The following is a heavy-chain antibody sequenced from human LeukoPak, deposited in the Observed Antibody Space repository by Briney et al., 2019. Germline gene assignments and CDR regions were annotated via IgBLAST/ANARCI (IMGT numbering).Heavy chain of an antibody. CDR2: INHSGST. D-gene: IGHD5-18*01. CDR3: ARTTEGGYTYGYFYYYYMDV. Sequence: QPSETLSLTCAVYGGSFSGEYWSWLRQRPGKGLEWIGEINHSGSTYYHPSLKSRVTISVDTSKNQFSLKLTSVTAADTAVYYCARTTEGGYTYGYFYYYYMDVWGKGTTVTISS. CDR1: GGSFSGEY. V-gene: IGHV4-34*01. J-gene: IGHJ6*03.